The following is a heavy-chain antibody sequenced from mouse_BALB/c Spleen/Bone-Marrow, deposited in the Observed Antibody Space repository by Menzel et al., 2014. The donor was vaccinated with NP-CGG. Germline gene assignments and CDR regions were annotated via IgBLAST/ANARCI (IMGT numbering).Heavy chain of an antibody. Sequence: EVMLVESGGGLVQPGGSLRLSCATSGFTFTDYYMNWVRQPPGKAPEWLAFIRNKAYGYTTEYSASVKGRFTISRDNSQNILYLQMNTLRAEDSATYYCARDMGGLLFDSWGQGTTLSVST. CDR3: ARDMGGLLFDS. V-gene: IGHV7-3*02. CDR1: GFTFTDYY. CDR2: IRNKAYGYTT. D-gene: IGHD1-1*01. J-gene: IGHJ2*01.